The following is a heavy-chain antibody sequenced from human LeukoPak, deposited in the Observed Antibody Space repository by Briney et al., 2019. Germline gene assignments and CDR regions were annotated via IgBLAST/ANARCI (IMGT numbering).Heavy chain of an antibody. Sequence: ASVKVSCKASGYTFTGYYMHWVRQAPGQGLEWMGWINPNSGGTNYAQKFQGRVTMTRDTSTSTAYMELRSLRSDDTAVYYCARDGITSYYYDSSGYYQYFQRWGQGTLVTVSS. CDR3: ARDGITSYYYDSSGYYQYFQR. D-gene: IGHD3-22*01. CDR1: GYTFTGYY. CDR2: INPNSGGT. J-gene: IGHJ1*01. V-gene: IGHV1-2*02.